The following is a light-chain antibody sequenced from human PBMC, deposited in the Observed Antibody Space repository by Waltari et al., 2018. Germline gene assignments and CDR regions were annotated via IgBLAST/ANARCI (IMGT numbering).Light chain of an antibody. CDR1: QSVRTN. Sequence: EIVMTQSPATLSVSPGERATLSCRASQSVRTNLAWYQHKAGQAPRLLIYGASTRATASPARFSGSGSGTDFTLTIISVQSEDFAVDYCQQYYGWPPDTFGQGTKLEIK. V-gene: IGKV3-15*01. CDR3: QQYYGWPPDT. CDR2: GAS. J-gene: IGKJ2*01.